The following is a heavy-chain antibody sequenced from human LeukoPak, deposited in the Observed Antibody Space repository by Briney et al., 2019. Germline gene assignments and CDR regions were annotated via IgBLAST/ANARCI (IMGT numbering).Heavy chain of an antibody. CDR3: ATYCSSTSCYLYYYYGMDV. J-gene: IGHJ6*02. D-gene: IGHD2-2*01. CDR2: ISSSSSYI. Sequence: GGSLRLSCAASGFSFRDYGMHWVRQAPGKGLEWVSSISSSSSYIYYADSVKGRFTISRDNAKNSLYLQMNSLRAEDTAVYYCATYCSSTSCYLYYYYGMDVWGQGTTVTVSS. V-gene: IGHV3-21*01. CDR1: GFSFRDYG.